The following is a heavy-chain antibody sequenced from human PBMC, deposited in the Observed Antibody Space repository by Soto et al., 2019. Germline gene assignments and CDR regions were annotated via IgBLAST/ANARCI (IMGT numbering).Heavy chain of an antibody. CDR2: INHSGST. V-gene: IGHV4-34*01. J-gene: IGHJ4*02. CDR1: GGSFSGYY. D-gene: IGHD2-21*02. CDR3: ARGADCGGDCYQDY. Sequence: PSETLSLTCAVYGGSFSGYYWSWIRQPPGKGLEWIGEINHSGSTNYNPSLKSRVTISVDTSKNQFSLKLSSVTAADTAVYYCARGADCGGDCYQDYWGQGTLVTVSS.